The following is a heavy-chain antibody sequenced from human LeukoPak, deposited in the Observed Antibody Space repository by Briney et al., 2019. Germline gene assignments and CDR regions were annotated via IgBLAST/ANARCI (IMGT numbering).Heavy chain of an antibody. J-gene: IGHJ4*02. CDR2: INPKSGGS. CDR1: AYIFSGYY. Sequence: ASVRVSCKASAYIFSGYYIHWVRQAPGQGLEWMGWINPKSGGSSSAEKFVGRVIVTRDTSISTAYLELGSLRSDDTAMYYCATGARGGNCNTTSCYSLDYWGQGTVVTVSS. CDR3: ATGARGGNCNTTSCYSLDY. V-gene: IGHV1-2*02. D-gene: IGHD2-2*01.